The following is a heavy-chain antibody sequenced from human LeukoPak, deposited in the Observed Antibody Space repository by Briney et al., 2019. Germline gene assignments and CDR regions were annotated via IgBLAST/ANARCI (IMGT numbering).Heavy chain of an antibody. V-gene: IGHV1-2*04. CDR1: GYTFTSYG. CDR2: INPNSGGT. J-gene: IGHJ4*02. CDR3: ARGAGNYFDY. Sequence: GASVKVSCKASGYTFTSYGISWVRQAPGQGLEWMGWINPNSGGTNYAQKFQGWVTMTRDTSISTAYMELSRLRSDDTAVYYCARGAGNYFDYWGQGTLVTVSS. D-gene: IGHD6-19*01.